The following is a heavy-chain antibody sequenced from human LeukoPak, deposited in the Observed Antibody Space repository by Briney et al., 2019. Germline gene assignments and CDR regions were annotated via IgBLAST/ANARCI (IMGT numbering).Heavy chain of an antibody. D-gene: IGHD2-2*01. V-gene: IGHV4-34*01. J-gene: IGHJ3*02. CDR2: INHSGST. Sequence: SETLSLTCAVYGGSFSVYYWSWIRQPPGKGLEWIGEINHSGSTNYNPSLKSRVTISVDTSKSQFSLKLSSVTAADTAVYYCARGRHGIVVVPAAIYRAFDIWGQGTMVTVSS. CDR1: GGSFSVYY. CDR3: ARGRHGIVVVPAAIYRAFDI.